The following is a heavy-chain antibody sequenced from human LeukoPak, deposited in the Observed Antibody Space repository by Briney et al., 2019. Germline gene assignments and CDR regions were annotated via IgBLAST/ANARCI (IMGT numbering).Heavy chain of an antibody. CDR3: ARVGSGKYYYYYMDV. CDR1: GGTFSSYA. CDR2: IIPIFGTA. J-gene: IGHJ6*03. D-gene: IGHD3-10*01. Sequence: ASVKVSCKASGGTFSSYAISWVRQAPGQGLEWMGGIIPIFGTANYAQKFQGRVTITADESTSTAYMELSSLRSEDTAVYYCARVGSGKYYYYYMDVWGKGTTVTISS. V-gene: IGHV1-69*13.